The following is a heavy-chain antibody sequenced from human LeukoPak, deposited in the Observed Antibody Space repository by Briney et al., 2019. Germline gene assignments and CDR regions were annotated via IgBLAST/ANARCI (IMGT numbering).Heavy chain of an antibody. V-gene: IGHV3-30-3*01. CDR1: GFTFSSYV. Sequence: GRSLRLSCAASGFTFSSYVMHWVRQAPGKGLEWVAVISSDGSSKYYADSVKGRFTISRDNSKSTLYVQMNSLRAEDTAVYYCARGKKIWSTLGDWGQGTLVTVSS. CDR3: ARGKKIWSTLGD. CDR2: ISSDGSSK. J-gene: IGHJ4*02. D-gene: IGHD3-16*01.